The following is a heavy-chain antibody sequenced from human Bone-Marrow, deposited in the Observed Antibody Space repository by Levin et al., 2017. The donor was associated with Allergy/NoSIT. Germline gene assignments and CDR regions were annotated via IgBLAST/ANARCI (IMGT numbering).Heavy chain of an antibody. D-gene: IGHD2-2*01. Sequence: MTSETLSLTCTVSGGSISSSSYYWGWIRQPPGKGLEWIGSIYYSGSTYYNPSLKSRVTISVDTSKNQFSLKLSSVTAADTAVYYCARIHSLGWKYQLLPPNWFDPWGQGTLVTVSS. CDR2: IYYSGST. CDR3: ARIHSLGWKYQLLPPNWFDP. V-gene: IGHV4-39*01. J-gene: IGHJ5*02. CDR1: GGSISSSSYY.